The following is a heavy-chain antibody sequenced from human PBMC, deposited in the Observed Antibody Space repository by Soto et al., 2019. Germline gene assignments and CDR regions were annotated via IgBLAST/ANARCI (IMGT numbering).Heavy chain of an antibody. V-gene: IGHV4-30-4*01. J-gene: IGHJ6*02. CDR1: GGSISSYY. D-gene: IGHD3-3*01. CDR3: ARDNILGILYGGMDV. Sequence: SLTCTFSGGSISSYYWSWIRQPPGKGLEWIGYIYYSGSTYYNPSLKSRVTISVDTSKNQFSLKLSSVTAADTAVYYCARDNILGILYGGMDVWGQGTTVTVSS. CDR2: IYYSGST.